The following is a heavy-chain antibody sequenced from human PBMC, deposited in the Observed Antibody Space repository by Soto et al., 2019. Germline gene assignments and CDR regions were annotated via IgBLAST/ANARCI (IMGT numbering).Heavy chain of an antibody. CDR2: ISWNSGSI. Sequence: GGSLRLSCAASGFTFDDYAMHWVRQAPGKGLEWVSGISWNSGSIGYADSVKGRFTISRDNAKNSLYLQMNSLRAEDTALYYCAKDIFLGFYYGSGSPKSEDYWGQGTLVTVSS. V-gene: IGHV3-9*01. J-gene: IGHJ4*02. CDR1: GFTFDDYA. D-gene: IGHD3-10*01. CDR3: AKDIFLGFYYGSGSPKSEDY.